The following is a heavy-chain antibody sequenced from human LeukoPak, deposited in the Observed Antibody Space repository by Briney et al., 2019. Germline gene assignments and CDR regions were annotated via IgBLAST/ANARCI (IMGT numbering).Heavy chain of an antibody. Sequence: ASVKVSCKASGYTFTGYYMHWVRQAPGQGLEWMGWINPNSGGTNYAQKFQGRVTMTRDTSISTAYMELSRLRSDDTAVYYCARDWGNSRGFDYWGQGTLVTVSS. CDR3: ARDWGNSRGFDY. D-gene: IGHD6-13*01. CDR2: INPNSGGT. J-gene: IGHJ4*02. CDR1: GYTFTGYY. V-gene: IGHV1-2*02.